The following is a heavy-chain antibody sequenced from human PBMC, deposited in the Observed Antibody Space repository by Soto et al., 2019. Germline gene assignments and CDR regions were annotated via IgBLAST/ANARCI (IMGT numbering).Heavy chain of an antibody. CDR3: ARRLRQTGNSWDSGAFAI. J-gene: IGHJ3*02. Sequence: QITLQESAPVLVRPTETLTLTCTYSGFSLSTSGVGVGWVRQSPGKALEWLAVIYWDDDKRYMPSLQNRLTISKDTSRNQVVLAMAHMLPIDTGTYYCARRLRQTGNSWDSGAFAIWGHGTVVAVS. CDR1: GFSLSTSGVG. CDR2: IYWDDDK. D-gene: IGHD1-1*01. V-gene: IGHV2-5*02.